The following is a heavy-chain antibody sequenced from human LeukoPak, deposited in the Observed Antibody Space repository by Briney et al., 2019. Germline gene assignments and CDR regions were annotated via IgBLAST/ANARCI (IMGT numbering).Heavy chain of an antibody. Sequence: GGSLRLSCAASGYTFSDYSMNWVRQAPGKGLEWVSSISSSTSSIYYADSVKGRFTISRDNAKNSLYLQMNSLRTEDTAVYYCARGGSGNWNAPFDYWGQGTLVTVSS. CDR2: ISSSTSSI. J-gene: IGHJ4*02. CDR3: ARGGSGNWNAPFDY. D-gene: IGHD1-1*01. CDR1: GYTFSDYS. V-gene: IGHV3-21*01.